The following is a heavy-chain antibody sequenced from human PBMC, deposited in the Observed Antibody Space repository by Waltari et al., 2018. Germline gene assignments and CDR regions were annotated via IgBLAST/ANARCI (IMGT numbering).Heavy chain of an antibody. CDR3: ARGSFLEWLGSMDV. J-gene: IGHJ6*02. V-gene: IGHV3-74*01. CDR2: INMDGSST. CDR1: GFTYSSYW. D-gene: IGHD3-3*02. Sequence: EVQLVESGGGLVQPGGSLGLSCAASGFTYSSYWLQWVRQAPGKGLVWVSRINMDGSSTRYADSVKGRFTISRDNAKNTLYLQMNSLRTEDTAVYYCARGSFLEWLGSMDVWGQGTTVTVS.